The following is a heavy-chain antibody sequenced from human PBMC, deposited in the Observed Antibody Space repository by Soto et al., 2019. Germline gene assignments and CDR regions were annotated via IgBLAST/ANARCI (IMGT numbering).Heavy chain of an antibody. J-gene: IGHJ4*02. CDR2: ISYSGST. CDR1: GGSFSSISNHY. CDR3: ARRDIQGPIDY. V-gene: IGHV4-61*01. Sequence: SETLSLTCTFSGGSFSSISNHYCSWIRQPPGKGLEWIGYISYSGSTSYNPSLKSRLIISVDTSQNQVSLKLTSVTAVDTAVYYCARRDIQGPIDYWGQGTLVTVSS.